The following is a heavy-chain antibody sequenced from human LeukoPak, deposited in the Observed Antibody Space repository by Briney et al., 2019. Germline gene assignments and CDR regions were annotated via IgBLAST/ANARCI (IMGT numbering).Heavy chain of an antibody. V-gene: IGHV4-59*01. CDR3: ARDVPDIVVVVAATAFDY. CDR2: IYYSGST. J-gene: IGHJ4*02. D-gene: IGHD2-15*01. CDR1: GGSISSYY. Sequence: PSETLSLTCTVSGGSISSYYWSWIRQPPGKGLEWIGYIYYSGSTNYNPSLKSRVTISVKTSKNQFSLKLSSVTAADTAVYYCARDVPDIVVVVAATAFDYWGQGTLVTVSS.